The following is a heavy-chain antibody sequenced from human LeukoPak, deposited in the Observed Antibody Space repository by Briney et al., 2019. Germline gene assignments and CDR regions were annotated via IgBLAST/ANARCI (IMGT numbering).Heavy chain of an antibody. V-gene: IGHV3-7*01. Sequence: GGSLRLSCAASGFTFSSYWMSWVRQAPGKGLEWVANIKQDGSVKYYVDSVKGRLTISRDNAKNSLYLQMNSLRAEDTAVYYCARNTMIGYYFDYWGQGTLVTVSS. CDR1: GFTFSSYW. D-gene: IGHD3-22*01. CDR3: ARNTMIGYYFDY. CDR2: IKQDGSVK. J-gene: IGHJ4*02.